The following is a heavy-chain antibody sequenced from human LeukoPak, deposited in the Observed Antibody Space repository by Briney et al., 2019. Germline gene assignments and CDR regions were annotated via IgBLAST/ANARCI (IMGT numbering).Heavy chain of an antibody. V-gene: IGHV3-53*01. CDR1: GFTVSSNY. D-gene: IGHD6-13*01. CDR2: IFGGGSK. CDR3: ARGIVAAYGMDV. J-gene: IGHJ6*02. Sequence: GGSLRLSGAASGFTVSSNYMSWVRQAPGEGLEWVSVIFGGGSKYYADSVKGRFTISRDNSKNTLYLQMNSLRAEDTAVYYCARGIVAAYGMDVWGPGTTVIVSS.